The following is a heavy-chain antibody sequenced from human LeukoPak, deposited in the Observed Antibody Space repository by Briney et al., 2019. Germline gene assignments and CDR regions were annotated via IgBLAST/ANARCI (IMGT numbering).Heavy chain of an antibody. Sequence: PGGSLRLSCAASGFTFRTYAMHWVRQTPGKGLEWVALISYDGSHTYYADSVRGRFTISRDNSMNTVYLQMNSLRGEDTAVYYCAKMSRTGNYVYYYYHMDVWGKGTTVTVSS. V-gene: IGHV3-30*18. D-gene: IGHD1-7*01. CDR1: GFTFRTYA. J-gene: IGHJ6*03. CDR2: ISYDGSHT. CDR3: AKMSRTGNYVYYYYHMDV.